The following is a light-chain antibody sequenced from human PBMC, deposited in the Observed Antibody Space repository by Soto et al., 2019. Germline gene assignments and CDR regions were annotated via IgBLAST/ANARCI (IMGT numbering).Light chain of an antibody. CDR2: DAS. CDR1: QSISTW. CDR3: QQLNNYPRR. V-gene: IGKV1-5*01. J-gene: IGKJ2*03. Sequence: DIQMTQSPSTLSAFVGDRVTITCRASQSISTWLAWYQQKPGKPPKVLIYDASSLESGVPSRFSGSGSGTEFTLTISSLQPDDFATYYCQQLNNYPRRLGQGTKLEIK.